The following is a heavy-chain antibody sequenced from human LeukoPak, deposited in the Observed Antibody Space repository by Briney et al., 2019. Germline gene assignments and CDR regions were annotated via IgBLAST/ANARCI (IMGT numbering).Heavy chain of an antibody. CDR1: GGSMAPYY. D-gene: IGHD1-26*01. CDR3: ARGPDPGKVGAAIYYYFGMDV. J-gene: IGHJ6*02. Sequence: PSETLSLTCSVSGGSMAPYYWSWIRQSPGKGLEWIGEINHSGSTNYNPSLKSRVTISIDTSKNQFSLKLSSVTAADTAVYYCARGPDPGKVGAAIYYYFGMDVWGQGTTVTGSS. CDR2: INHSGST. V-gene: IGHV4-34*01.